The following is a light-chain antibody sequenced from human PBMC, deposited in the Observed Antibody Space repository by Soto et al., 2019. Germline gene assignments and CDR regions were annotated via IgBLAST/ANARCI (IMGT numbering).Light chain of an antibody. J-gene: IGKJ2*01. CDR3: HHYGYGADT. CDR1: ESVRNNS. V-gene: IGKV3-20*01. Sequence: ELVLTQSPGTLSLSPGERATLSCRASESVRNNSLAWYQQHPGQAPRLRIFGASSRATGIPDRFTGSGSGAAFSLTISRLEPEDSAVYFCHHYGYGADTFGQGTKLEIK. CDR2: GAS.